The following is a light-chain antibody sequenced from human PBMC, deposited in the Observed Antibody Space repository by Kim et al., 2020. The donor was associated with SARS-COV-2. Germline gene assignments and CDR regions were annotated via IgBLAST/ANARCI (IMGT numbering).Light chain of an antibody. CDR1: SLRNYY. J-gene: IGLJ2*01. V-gene: IGLV3-19*01. Sequence: LGQTVRITCQGDSLRNYYATWYQQNPGQTPVLVFFGKNNRPSGIPDRFSGSSSGNTASLTITEAQAEDEADYYCNSRDNTANHLIFGGGTQLTVL. CDR2: GKN. CDR3: NSRDNTANHLI.